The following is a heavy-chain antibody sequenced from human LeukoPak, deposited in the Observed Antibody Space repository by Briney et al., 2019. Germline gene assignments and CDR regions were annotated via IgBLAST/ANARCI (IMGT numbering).Heavy chain of an antibody. J-gene: IGHJ5*02. CDR2: IYYSGST. V-gene: IGHV4-39*07. Sequence: SETLSLTCTVSGGSISSSSYYWGWIRQPPGKGLEWIGSIYYSGSTYYNPSLKSRVTISVDTSKNQFSLKLSSVTAADTAVYYCARAEGGCSGGSCYVGWFDPWGQGTLVTVSS. D-gene: IGHD2-15*01. CDR3: ARAEGGCSGGSCYVGWFDP. CDR1: GGSISSSSYY.